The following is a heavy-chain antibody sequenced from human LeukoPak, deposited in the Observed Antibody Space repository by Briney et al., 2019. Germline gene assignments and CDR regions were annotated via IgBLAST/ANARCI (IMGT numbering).Heavy chain of an antibody. D-gene: IGHD1-26*01. CDR1: GFTFSSYG. V-gene: IGHV3-30*02. J-gene: IGHJ3*02. CDR2: IRYDGSNK. Sequence: GGSLRLSCAASGFTFSSYGMHWVRQAPGKGLEWVAFIRYDGSNKYYADSVKGRFTISRDNSKNTLYLQMNSLRAEDTAVYYCAKGRRVSIVGLNDFDIWGQGTMVTVSS. CDR3: AKGRRVSIVGLNDFDI.